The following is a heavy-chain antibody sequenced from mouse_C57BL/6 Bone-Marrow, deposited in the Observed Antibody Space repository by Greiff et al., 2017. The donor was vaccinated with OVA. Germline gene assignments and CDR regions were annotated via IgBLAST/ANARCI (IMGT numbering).Heavy chain of an antibody. CDR2: IDPETGGT. Sequence: VQLVESGAELVRPGASVTLSCKASGYTFTDYEMHWVKQTPVHGLEWIGAIDPETGGTAYNQKFKGKAILTADKSSSTAYMELRSLTSEDSAVYYCTRWAYWGQGTLVTVSA. CDR1: GYTFTDYE. V-gene: IGHV1-15*01. J-gene: IGHJ3*01. CDR3: TRWAY.